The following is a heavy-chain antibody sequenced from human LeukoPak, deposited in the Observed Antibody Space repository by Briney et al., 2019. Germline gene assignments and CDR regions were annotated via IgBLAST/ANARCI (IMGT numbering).Heavy chain of an antibody. V-gene: IGHV1-69-2*01. CDR2: VDPEDGET. Sequence: ASVKVSCKVSGYTFTDYHMHWVQQAPGKGLEWMGLVDPEDGETIYAEKFQGRVTITADTSTDTAYMELSSLRSEDTAVYYCARDASYIAGSFDYWGQGTLVTVSS. D-gene: IGHD2-15*01. J-gene: IGHJ4*02. CDR1: GYTFTDYH. CDR3: ARDASYIAGSFDY.